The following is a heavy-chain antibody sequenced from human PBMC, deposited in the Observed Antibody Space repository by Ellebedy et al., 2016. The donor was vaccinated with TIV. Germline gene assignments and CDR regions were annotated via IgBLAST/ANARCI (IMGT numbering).Heavy chain of an antibody. V-gene: IGHV3-9*01. Sequence: SLKISXAASGFTFDDYAMHWVRQAPGKGLEWVSGISWNSGSIGYADSVKGRFTISRDNAKNSLYLQMNSLRAEDTALYYCAKDIRYFDWLLSPYAFDIWGQGTMVTVSS. D-gene: IGHD3-9*01. CDR3: AKDIRYFDWLLSPYAFDI. CDR1: GFTFDDYA. J-gene: IGHJ3*02. CDR2: ISWNSGSI.